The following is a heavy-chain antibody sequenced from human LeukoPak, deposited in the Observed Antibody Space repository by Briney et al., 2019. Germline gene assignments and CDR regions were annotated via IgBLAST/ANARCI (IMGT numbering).Heavy chain of an antibody. D-gene: IGHD3-10*01. CDR2: IKKKGDGGTT. Sequence: GGSLRLSCAASGFTFSSYWMSWVRQAPGKGLEWVGRIKKKGDGGTTDYAAPVKGRFTISRDDSKNMLYLEMNNLKIEDTAVYYCTTVTMVRDYDYWGQGTLVTVSS. V-gene: IGHV3-15*01. CDR1: GFTFSSYW. CDR3: TTVTMVRDYDY. J-gene: IGHJ4*02.